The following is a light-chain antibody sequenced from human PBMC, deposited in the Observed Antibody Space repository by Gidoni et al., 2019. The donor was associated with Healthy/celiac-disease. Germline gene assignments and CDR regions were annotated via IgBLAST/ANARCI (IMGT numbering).Light chain of an antibody. Sequence: DIQMTQSPSSLSASVGDRVTITCQPSQDISNYLNWDQQKPGKAPKLLIYDASNLETWVPSRFSGSGSWTDFTFTIISLQPEDIATYYCQQYDNLLIFTFGPGTKVDIK. J-gene: IGKJ3*01. CDR2: DAS. CDR1: QDISNY. CDR3: QQYDNLLIFT. V-gene: IGKV1-33*01.